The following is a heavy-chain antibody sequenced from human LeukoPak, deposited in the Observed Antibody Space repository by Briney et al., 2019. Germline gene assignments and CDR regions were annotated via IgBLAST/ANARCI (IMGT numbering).Heavy chain of an antibody. Sequence: SETLSLTCTVTGGSISSYYWSWIRPPPGKGLEGVGHIYYSGSTNYNPSLKSRVTISVDTSKNQFSLKLSSVTAADTAVYYCARASPRTRGFHFDYWGQGTLVTVSS. V-gene: IGHV4-59*01. CDR2: IYYSGST. CDR3: ARASPRTRGFHFDY. D-gene: IGHD2-2*01. CDR1: GGSISSYY. J-gene: IGHJ4*02.